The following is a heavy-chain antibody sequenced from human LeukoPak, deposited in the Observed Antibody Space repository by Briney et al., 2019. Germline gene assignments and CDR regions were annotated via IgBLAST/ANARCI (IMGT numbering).Heavy chain of an antibody. V-gene: IGHV3-74*01. CDR2: IKGDGTAP. D-gene: IGHD1-14*01. CDR1: GFSFSSHL. Sequence: AGSLTLSCAASGFSFSSHLMHRDRQAQGMGLVWVSSIKGDGTAPNYADSAKGRFTISRDNAKSTLYLQMSSLRVEDTAVYHCVRNFATGDWGQGTLVTVSS. CDR3: VRNFATGD. J-gene: IGHJ4*02.